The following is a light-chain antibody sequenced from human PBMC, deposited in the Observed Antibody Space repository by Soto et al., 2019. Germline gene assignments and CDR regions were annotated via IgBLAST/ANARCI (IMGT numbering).Light chain of an antibody. V-gene: IGKV1-27*01. Sequence: DIQMTQSPSSLSASVGDRVTITCRASQDINNYLAWYQQKPGKPPKLLIYAASTLKSGVPSRFSGGGSGTDFTLTINSIQPEDVATYYCQRYNNGPPVTFGPGTKV. J-gene: IGKJ3*01. CDR3: QRYNNGPPVT. CDR2: AAS. CDR1: QDINNY.